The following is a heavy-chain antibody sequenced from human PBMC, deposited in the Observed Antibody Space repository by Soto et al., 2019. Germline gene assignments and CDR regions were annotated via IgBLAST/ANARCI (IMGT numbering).Heavy chain of an antibody. CDR3: AKDRADYDILTGYYTLDY. D-gene: IGHD3-9*01. CDR1: GFTFSSYG. J-gene: IGHJ4*02. Sequence: QVQLVESGGGVVQPGRSLRLSCAAPGFTFSSYGMHWVRQAPGKGLEWVAVISYDGSNKYYADSVKGRFTISRDNSKNTLYRQMNSLRAEDTAVYYCAKDRADYDILTGYYTLDYWGQGTLVTVSS. V-gene: IGHV3-30*18. CDR2: ISYDGSNK.